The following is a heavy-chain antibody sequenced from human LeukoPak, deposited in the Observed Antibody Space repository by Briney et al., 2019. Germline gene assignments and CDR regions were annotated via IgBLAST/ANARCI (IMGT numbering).Heavy chain of an antibody. Sequence: PSQTLSLTCTVSGGSISSGGYYWSWIRQPPGKGLEWIGYIYHSGSTYYNPSLKSRVTISVDTSKNQFSLKLSSVTAADTAVYYCARSPLDGGYNYNFDYWGQGTLVTVSS. CDR1: GGSISSGGYY. V-gene: IGHV4-30-2*01. CDR2: IYHSGST. D-gene: IGHD5-24*01. CDR3: ARSPLDGGYNYNFDY. J-gene: IGHJ4*02.